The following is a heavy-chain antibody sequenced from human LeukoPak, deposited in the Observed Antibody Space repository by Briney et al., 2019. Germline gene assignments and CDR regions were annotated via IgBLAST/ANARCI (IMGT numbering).Heavy chain of an antibody. CDR1: GYTFTDYY. D-gene: IGHD6-19*01. CDR2: TSPKSGAT. J-gene: IGHJ4*02. CDR3: ARLCTSGCWGFDY. V-gene: IGHV1-2*02. Sequence: ASVKVSSKASGYTFTDYYIHWVRQAPGQGLEWMGWTSPKSGATNSAQKFQDRVTMTRDTSIRTAYMELSSLRSDDTAVYYCARLCTSGCWGFDYWGQGTLVTVSS.